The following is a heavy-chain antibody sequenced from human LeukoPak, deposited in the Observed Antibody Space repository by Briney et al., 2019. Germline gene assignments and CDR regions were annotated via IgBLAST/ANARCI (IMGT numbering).Heavy chain of an antibody. J-gene: IGHJ5*02. CDR1: GFTFSSYA. CDR2: ISGSGGST. Sequence: GGPLRLSCAASGFTFSSYAMSWVRQAPGKGLEWVSAISGSGGSTYYADSVKGRFTISRDNSKNTLYLQMNSLRAEDTAVYYCAKDNYYDSSGYSWGQGTLVTVSS. D-gene: IGHD3-22*01. V-gene: IGHV3-23*01. CDR3: AKDNYYDSSGYS.